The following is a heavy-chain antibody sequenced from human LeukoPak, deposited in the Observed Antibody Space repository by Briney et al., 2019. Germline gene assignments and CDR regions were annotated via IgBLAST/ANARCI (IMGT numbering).Heavy chain of an antibody. CDR3: AKSNGYGLIDI. CDR2: IYHSGST. J-gene: IGHJ3*02. V-gene: IGHV4-4*02. D-gene: IGHD3-22*01. Sequence: SGTLSLTCAVSGGSISSSTWWSWVRQPPGKGLEWIGEIYHSGSTNYNPSLKSRVTISLDTSRNQFSLKLNSVTAADTAVYYCAKSNGYGLIDIWGQGTMVTVSS. CDR1: GGSISSSTW.